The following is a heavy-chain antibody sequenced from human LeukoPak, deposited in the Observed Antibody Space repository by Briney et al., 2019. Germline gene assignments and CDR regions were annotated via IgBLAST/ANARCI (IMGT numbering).Heavy chain of an antibody. CDR3: ARDLRNYYGSGSSRFDP. D-gene: IGHD3-10*01. J-gene: IGHJ5*02. V-gene: IGHV1-2*02. CDR1: GYTFTAYY. Sequence: ASVKVSCKASGYTFTAYYMHWVRQAPGQGLELMGCINPKSGDTYYAQKFQDRVTMTRDTSIGTAYMELSRLRSDDTAVFYCARDLRNYYGSGSSRFDPWGQGTLVTVSS. CDR2: INPKSGDT.